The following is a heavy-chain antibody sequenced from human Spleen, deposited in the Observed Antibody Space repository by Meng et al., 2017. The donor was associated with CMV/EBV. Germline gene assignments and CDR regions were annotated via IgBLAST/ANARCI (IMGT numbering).Heavy chain of an antibody. Sequence: AVYSGYFSGYYWSWIRQPPGKGLEWIGEINHSGSTNYNPSLKSRVTISVDTSKNQFSLKLSSVTAADTAVYYCARVSSSWYGGGFDPWGQGTLVTVSS. CDR3: ARVSSSWYGGGFDP. V-gene: IGHV4-34*01. D-gene: IGHD6-13*01. J-gene: IGHJ5*02. CDR2: INHSGST. CDR1: SGYFSGYY.